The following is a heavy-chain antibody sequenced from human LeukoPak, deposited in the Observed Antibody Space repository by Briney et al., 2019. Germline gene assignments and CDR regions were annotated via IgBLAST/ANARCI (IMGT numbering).Heavy chain of an antibody. CDR3: AXGRXGWPVESNWFDP. V-gene: IGHV4-34*01. J-gene: IGHJ5*02. CDR1: GGSFSGYY. CDR2: INHSGST. D-gene: IGHD6-19*01. Sequence: PSETLSLTCAVYGGSFSGYYWSWIRQPPGKGLEWIGEINHSGSTNYNPSLKSRVTISVDTSKNQFSLKLSSVTAADTAVYYWAXGRXGWPVESNWFDPWGQGTLVTVSS.